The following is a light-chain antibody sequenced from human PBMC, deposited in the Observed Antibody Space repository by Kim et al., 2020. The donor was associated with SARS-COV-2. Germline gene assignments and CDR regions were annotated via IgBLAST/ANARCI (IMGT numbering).Light chain of an antibody. J-gene: IGKJ2*01. Sequence: DIQMTQSPSSLSASVGDRVTITCQASQDISNYLNWYQQKPGKAPKLLIYDASNLETGVPSRFSGSGSGTDFTFTISSLQPEDIATYYCQQYDNLFGAFGQGTKLEI. CDR2: DAS. CDR1: QDISNY. CDR3: QQYDNLFGA. V-gene: IGKV1-33*01.